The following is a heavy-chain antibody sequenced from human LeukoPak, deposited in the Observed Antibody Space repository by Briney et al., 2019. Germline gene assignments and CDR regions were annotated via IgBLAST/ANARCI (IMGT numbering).Heavy chain of an antibody. J-gene: IGHJ4*02. CDR1: GYTFTSYG. CDR2: ISAYNGNT. D-gene: IGHD3-16*02. V-gene: IGHV1-18*01. Sequence: GASVKVSCKASGYTFTSYGISWVRQAPGQGLEWMGWISAYNGNTNYAQKLQGRVTMTTDTSTSTAYMEPRSLRSDDTAVYYCARDDGHYDYVWGSYRYLGVDYWGQGTLVTVSS. CDR3: ARDDGHYDYVWGSYRYLGVDY.